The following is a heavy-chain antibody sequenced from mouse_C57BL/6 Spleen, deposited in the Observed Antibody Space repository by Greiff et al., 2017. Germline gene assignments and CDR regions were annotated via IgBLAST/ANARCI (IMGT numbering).Heavy chain of an antibody. Sequence: QVQLQQPGAELVMPGASVKLSCKASGYTFTSYWMHWVKQRPGQGLEWIGEIDPFDSYTNYNQKFKGKSTLTVDKSSSTAYMQLSSLTSEDSAVYYCARRAYGKDAMDYWGQGTSVTVSS. CDR1: GYTFTSYW. J-gene: IGHJ4*01. D-gene: IGHD2-10*02. CDR2: IDPFDSYT. CDR3: ARRAYGKDAMDY. V-gene: IGHV1-69*01.